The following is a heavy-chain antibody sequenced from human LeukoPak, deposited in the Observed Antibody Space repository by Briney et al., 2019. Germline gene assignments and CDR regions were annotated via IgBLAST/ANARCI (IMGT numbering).Heavy chain of an antibody. J-gene: IGHJ1*01. CDR2: IYHSGRT. CDR3: ARRRYYDSAVYFE. CDR1: GDYISSSSYY. Sequence: ASETLSLTCAVSGDYISSSSYYWSWIRQSPGTGLEWIGDIYHSGRTYYNPSLKSRVAIAIDTSKYHFYLSLRSVTAADTYDFSCARRRYYDSAVYFEWGRGTLVTVSS. V-gene: IGHV4-39*02. D-gene: IGHD3-22*01.